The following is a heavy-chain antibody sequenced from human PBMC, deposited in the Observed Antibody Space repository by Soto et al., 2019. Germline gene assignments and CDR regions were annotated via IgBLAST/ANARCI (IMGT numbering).Heavy chain of an antibody. CDR3: ASALVPAADGELWYGEHFDY. V-gene: IGHV1-69*12. Sequence: QVQLVQSGAEVKKPGSSVKVTCKASGGTFSSYAISWVRQAPGQGLEWMGGIIPIFGTANYAQKFQGRVTITADESTSTAYMELSSLRSEDTAVYYCASALVPAADGELWYGEHFDYWGQGTLVTVCS. J-gene: IGHJ4*02. CDR1: GGTFSSYA. D-gene: IGHD2-2*01. CDR2: IIPIFGTA.